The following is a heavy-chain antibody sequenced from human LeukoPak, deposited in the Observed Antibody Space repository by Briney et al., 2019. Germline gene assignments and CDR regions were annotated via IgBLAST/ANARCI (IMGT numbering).Heavy chain of an antibody. V-gene: IGHV3-23*01. J-gene: IGHJ4*02. Sequence: GGSLRLSCAASGFTFSSNAMSWVRQAPGKGLEWVSAISDRGGSTYYADSVKGRFTISRDNSKNTLYLQMNSLRAEDTAVYYCAKGGGWLYYFDYWGQGTLVTVSA. D-gene: IGHD6-19*01. CDR1: GFTFSSNA. CDR3: AKGGGWLYYFDY. CDR2: ISDRGGST.